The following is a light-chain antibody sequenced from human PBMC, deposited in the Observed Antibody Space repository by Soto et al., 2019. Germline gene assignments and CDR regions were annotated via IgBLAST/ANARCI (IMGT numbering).Light chain of an antibody. J-gene: IGKJ5*01. V-gene: IGKV3-20*01. Sequence: ETVLTQSPDTLSLSLGERAALSCRASQTVRRSSLAWYQQKPGQAPRLLIYDASSRATGIPDRFSGRGSETDFNLLINRLEPEDFAVYYCQQYGDSPITFGQGPRVEIK. CDR2: DAS. CDR1: QTVRRSS. CDR3: QQYGDSPIT.